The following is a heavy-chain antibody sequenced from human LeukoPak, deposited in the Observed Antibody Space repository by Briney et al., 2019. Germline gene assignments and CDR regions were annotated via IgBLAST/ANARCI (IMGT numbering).Heavy chain of an antibody. J-gene: IGHJ3*02. CDR1: GGSISSSSYY. V-gene: IGHV4-39*02. Sequence: SETLSLTCTVSGGSISSSSYYWGWIRQPPGKGLEWIGSIYYSGSTFYNPSLKSRLIISVDTSKNQFSLQLSSVTAADTAVYYCAREPHCSDTSCYFGNAFDIWGQGTMVTVSS. D-gene: IGHD2-2*01. CDR3: AREPHCSDTSCYFGNAFDI. CDR2: IYYSGST.